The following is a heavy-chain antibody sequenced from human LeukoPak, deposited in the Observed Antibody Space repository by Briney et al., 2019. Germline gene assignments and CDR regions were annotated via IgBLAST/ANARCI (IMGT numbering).Heavy chain of an antibody. Sequence: PWETLSLTCTVSGGSISSYYWSWIRQPPGKGLEWMGYIYYSGSTNYNPSLKGRVTISVDTSKNQFSLKMSSVTAADTAVYYCARVWYDSSGYYHPFDYWGQGTLVTVSS. CDR1: GGSISSYY. J-gene: IGHJ4*02. CDR2: IYYSGST. D-gene: IGHD3-22*01. CDR3: ARVWYDSSGYYHPFDY. V-gene: IGHV4-59*01.